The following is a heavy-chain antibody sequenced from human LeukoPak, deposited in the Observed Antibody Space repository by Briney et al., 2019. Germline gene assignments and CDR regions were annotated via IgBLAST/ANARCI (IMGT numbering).Heavy chain of an antibody. CDR1: VGSISSGGYS. V-gene: IGHV4-31*01. D-gene: IGHD3-22*01. Sequence: PSETLSLTCTVSVGSISSGGYSWSWIRQHPGKGLEWIGYIYYSGSTYYHPSLKSLVTISVDTSKNQFSLKLSSVTAADTAVYYCARVPYYYDSSGYSLGEFDYWGQGTLVTVSS. CDR3: ARVPYYYDSSGYSLGEFDY. J-gene: IGHJ4*02. CDR2: IYYSGST.